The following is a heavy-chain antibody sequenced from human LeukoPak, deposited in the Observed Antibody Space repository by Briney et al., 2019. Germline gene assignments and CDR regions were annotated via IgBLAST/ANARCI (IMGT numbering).Heavy chain of an antibody. D-gene: IGHD5-18*01. Sequence: SETLSLTCAVSGGSISSSNWWSWVRQPPGKGLEWIGEIYHSGSTNYNPSLKSRVTISVDESKNQFSLKLSSVTAADTAVYYCAHIMDTAMVTLPDDAFDIWGQGTMVTVSS. CDR3: AHIMDTAMVTLPDDAFDI. J-gene: IGHJ3*02. V-gene: IGHV4-4*02. CDR2: IYHSGST. CDR1: GGSISSSNW.